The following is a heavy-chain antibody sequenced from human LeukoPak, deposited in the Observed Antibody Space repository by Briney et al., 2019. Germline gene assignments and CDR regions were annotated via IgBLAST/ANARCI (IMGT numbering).Heavy chain of an antibody. CDR3: ARGTYDYVWGSYRGLGYFDY. CDR2: INHSGST. J-gene: IGHJ4*02. D-gene: IGHD3-16*02. Sequence: PSETLSLTCAVYGGSFSGYYWSWIRQPPGKGLECIGEINHSGSTNYNPSLKSRVTISVDTSKNQFSLKLSSVTAADTAVYYCARGTYDYVWGSYRGLGYFDYWGQGTLVTVSS. V-gene: IGHV4-34*01. CDR1: GGSFSGYY.